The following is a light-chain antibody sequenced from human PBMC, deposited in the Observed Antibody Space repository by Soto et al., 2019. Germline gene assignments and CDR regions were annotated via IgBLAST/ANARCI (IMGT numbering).Light chain of an antibody. CDR2: GAS. CDR1: QSVSRN. J-gene: IGKJ2*01. CDR3: QQYNNWPPSYT. Sequence: EIVMTQSPATLSVSPGERATLSCRASQSVSRNLAWYQQKPGQAPRLLIYGASTRATGIPARFSGSGSGTEFTLTISSLQSEYFAVYYCQQYNNWPPSYTFGQGTKLEIK. V-gene: IGKV3-15*01.